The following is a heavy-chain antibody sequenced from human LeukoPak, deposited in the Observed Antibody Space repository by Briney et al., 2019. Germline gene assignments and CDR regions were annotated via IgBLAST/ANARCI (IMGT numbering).Heavy chain of an antibody. Sequence: PGGSLRLSCAASGFTFSNAWMNWVRQAPGKGLEWVGRIKSKTDGGTTDYAAPVKGRFTISRDDSKNTLYLQMNSLKTEDTAVYYCTTLSDSSGYYYVPDYWGQGTLVTVSS. J-gene: IGHJ4*02. CDR1: GFTFSNAW. CDR2: IKSKTDGGTT. CDR3: TTLSDSSGYYYVPDY. V-gene: IGHV3-15*07. D-gene: IGHD3-22*01.